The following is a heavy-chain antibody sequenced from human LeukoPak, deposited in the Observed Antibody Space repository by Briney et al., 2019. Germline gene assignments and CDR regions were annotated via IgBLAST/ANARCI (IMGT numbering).Heavy chain of an antibody. J-gene: IGHJ5*02. Sequence: ASVKVSCKASGYAFTSYGISWVRQAPGQGLEWMGWISAYNGNTNYAQKLQGRVTMTTDTSTSTAYMELRSLRSDDTAVYYCARAVYYGSGSYSHNWFDPWGQGTLVTVSS. D-gene: IGHD3-10*01. CDR2: ISAYNGNT. V-gene: IGHV1-18*01. CDR1: GYAFTSYG. CDR3: ARAVYYGSGSYSHNWFDP.